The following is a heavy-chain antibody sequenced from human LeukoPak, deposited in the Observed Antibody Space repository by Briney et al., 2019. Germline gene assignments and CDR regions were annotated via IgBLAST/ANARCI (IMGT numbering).Heavy chain of an antibody. CDR2: ISGSGGST. Sequence: HPGGSLRLSCAASGFTFSSYAMSWVRQAPGKGLEWVSAISGSGGSTYYADSVKGRFTISRDNYKNTLYLQMNSLRAEDTAVYYCAKGPSYYDSSGYFDYWGQGTLVTVSS. CDR3: AKGPSYYDSSGYFDY. D-gene: IGHD3-22*01. J-gene: IGHJ4*02. V-gene: IGHV3-23*01. CDR1: GFTFSSYA.